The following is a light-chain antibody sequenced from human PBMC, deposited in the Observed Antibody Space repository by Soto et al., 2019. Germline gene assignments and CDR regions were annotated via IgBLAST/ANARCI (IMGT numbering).Light chain of an antibody. J-gene: IGLJ2*01. CDR2: GNS. CDR3: QPYDSSLL. V-gene: IGLV1-40*01. Sequence: QSVLTQPPSVSGAPGQRVTISCTGSSSNIGAGYDVHWYQQLPGTAPKLLIYGNSNRPSGVPDRFSGSKSGTSASLAITGLQAEDEADYYCQPYDSSLLFGGGTQLTVL. CDR1: SSNIGAGYD.